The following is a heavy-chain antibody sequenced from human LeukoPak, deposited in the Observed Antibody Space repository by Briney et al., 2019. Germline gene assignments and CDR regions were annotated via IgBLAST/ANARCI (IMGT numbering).Heavy chain of an antibody. J-gene: IGHJ6*02. CDR2: IIPIFGIA. V-gene: IGHV1-69*10. Sequence: SVKVSCKASGGTFISYAISWVRQAPGQGLEWMGGIIPIFGIANYAQKFQGRVTITADKSTSTAYMELSSLRSEDTAVYYCARANSYGPGMDVWGQGTTVTVSS. CDR1: GGTFISYA. CDR3: ARANSYGPGMDV. D-gene: IGHD5-18*01.